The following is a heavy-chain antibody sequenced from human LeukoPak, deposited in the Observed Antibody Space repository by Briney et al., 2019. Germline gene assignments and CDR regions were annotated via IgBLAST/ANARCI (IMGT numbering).Heavy chain of an antibody. J-gene: IGHJ4*02. D-gene: IGHD4/OR15-4a*01. CDR1: GFTFGSYE. CDR3: ARRAGAYSHPYDY. Sequence: GGSLRLSCAASGFTFGSYEMNWVRQAPGKGLEWVSYISPSGTDISYADSVKGRFTISRDNSKNTLYLQMNSLRAEDTAVYYCARRAGAYSHPYDYWGQGTLVTVSS. V-gene: IGHV3-48*03. CDR2: ISPSGTDI.